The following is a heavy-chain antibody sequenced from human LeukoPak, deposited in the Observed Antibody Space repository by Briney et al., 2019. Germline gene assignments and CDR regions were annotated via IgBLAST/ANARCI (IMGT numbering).Heavy chain of an antibody. CDR3: ARGGYGGFDY. CDR1: GFTVSSNY. D-gene: IGHD5-12*01. Sequence: GGSLRLSCAASGFTVSSNYLSWVRQAPGKGLEGVSVIYTGGSTYYADSVKGRFIISRDTSKNTLYLQMNSLRAEDTAVYYCARGGYGGFDYWGQGTLVTVSS. J-gene: IGHJ4*02. V-gene: IGHV3-66*01. CDR2: IYTGGST.